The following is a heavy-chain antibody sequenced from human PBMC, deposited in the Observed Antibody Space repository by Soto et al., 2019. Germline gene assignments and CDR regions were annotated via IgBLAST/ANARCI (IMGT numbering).Heavy chain of an antibody. V-gene: IGHV2-5*01. Sequence: QITLEETGPTLVKPTQTLTLTCTFSGFSLTTGRVGVGWNRQPPGKALEWLEVIHWNDDNHYSPSLKSRLTITKDTSKNQVVLTLTNMDPVDTATYYCTHRLVGSGQGYWGQGTLVTVSS. J-gene: IGHJ4*02. CDR2: IHWNDDN. CDR3: THRLVGSGQGY. D-gene: IGHD2-15*01. CDR1: GFSLTTGRVG.